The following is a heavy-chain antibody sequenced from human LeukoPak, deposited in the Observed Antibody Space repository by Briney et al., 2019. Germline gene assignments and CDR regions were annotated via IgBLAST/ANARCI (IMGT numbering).Heavy chain of an antibody. CDR3: AKGRKSPDY. V-gene: IGHV3-23*01. Sequence: GGSLRLSCAASGFDFSSYAMSWVRQAPGKGLEWVSASGSGGGTYYADSVEGRFTISRDNSKNTLYLQMNSLRDEDTALYYCAKGRKSPDYWGQGTLVTVSS. CDR1: GFDFSSYA. J-gene: IGHJ4*02. CDR2: SGSGGGT. D-gene: IGHD1-14*01.